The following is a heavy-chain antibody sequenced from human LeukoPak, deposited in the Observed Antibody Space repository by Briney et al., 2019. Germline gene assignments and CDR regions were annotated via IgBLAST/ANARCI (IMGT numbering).Heavy chain of an antibody. CDR1: GFTFDDYA. V-gene: IGHV3-9*03. J-gene: IGHJ4*02. Sequence: QPGGSLRLSCAASGFTFDDYAMHWARQAPGKGLEWVSGISWNSGSIGYADSVKGRFTISRDNAKNSLYLQMNSLRAEDMALYYCAKDRTWDYYDSSGGFDYWGQGTLVTVSS. CDR2: ISWNSGSI. D-gene: IGHD3-22*01. CDR3: AKDRTWDYYDSSGGFDY.